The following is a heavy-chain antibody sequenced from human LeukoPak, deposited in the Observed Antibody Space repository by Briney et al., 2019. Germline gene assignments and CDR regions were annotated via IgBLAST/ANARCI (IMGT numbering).Heavy chain of an antibody. Sequence: ASVKVSCKASGYTFTSYGISWVRHAPGRGLEWMGWISAYNGNTNYAQKLQGRVTMTTDTSTSTAYMELRSLRSDDTAVYYCAREGGHDFWSGYYVEGNWFDPWGQGTLVTVSS. CDR2: ISAYNGNT. D-gene: IGHD3-3*01. CDR1: GYTFTSYG. CDR3: AREGGHDFWSGYYVEGNWFDP. V-gene: IGHV1-18*01. J-gene: IGHJ5*02.